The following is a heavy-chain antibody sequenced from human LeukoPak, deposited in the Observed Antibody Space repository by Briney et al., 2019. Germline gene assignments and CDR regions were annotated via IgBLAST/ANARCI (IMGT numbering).Heavy chain of an antibody. D-gene: IGHD6-6*01. J-gene: IGHJ4*02. CDR1: GDSIRGYY. Sequence: SETLSLTCTVSGDSIRGYYWSWIRQPPGKGLEWIGNVHYSGSTTYHPSLQSRVTISVDTSKKQFSLKLRSVTAADSAVYYCARHSSLQGYYFDYWGRGTLVTVSS. CDR2: VHYSGST. V-gene: IGHV4-59*08. CDR3: ARHSSLQGYYFDY.